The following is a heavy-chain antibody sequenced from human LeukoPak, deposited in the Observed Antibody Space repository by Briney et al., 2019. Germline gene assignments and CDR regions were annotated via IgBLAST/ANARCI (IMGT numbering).Heavy chain of an antibody. J-gene: IGHJ3*02. D-gene: IGHD6-19*01. CDR3: ARARRRIAVAATNDAFDI. Sequence: ASVKVSCKASGYTFTSYGISWVRQAPGQGLEWMGWISAYNGNTNYAQKLQGRVTMTTDTSTSTAYMELRSLRSDDTAVYYCARARRRIAVAATNDAFDIWGQGTMVTVSS. CDR2: ISAYNGNT. CDR1: GYTFTSYG. V-gene: IGHV1-18*01.